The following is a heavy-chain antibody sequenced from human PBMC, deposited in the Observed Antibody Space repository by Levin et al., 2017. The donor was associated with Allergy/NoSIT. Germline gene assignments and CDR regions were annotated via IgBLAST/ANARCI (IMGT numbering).Heavy chain of an antibody. V-gene: IGHV3-23*01. Sequence: GGSLRLSCAASGFTFSSYAMSWVRQAPGKGLEWVSAISGSGGSTYYADSVKGRFTISRDNSKNTLYLQMNSLRAEDTAVYYCAKDRLALPYTSCYDYWGQGTLVTVSS. CDR1: GFTFSSYA. D-gene: IGHD2-2*01. J-gene: IGHJ4*02. CDR3: AKDRLALPYTSCYDY. CDR2: ISGSGGST.